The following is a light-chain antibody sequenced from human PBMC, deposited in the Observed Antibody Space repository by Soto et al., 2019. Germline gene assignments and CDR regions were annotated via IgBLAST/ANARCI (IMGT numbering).Light chain of an antibody. CDR1: QSVLYSSNNKNY. CDR3: QQYYSTPPWT. CDR2: WAS. V-gene: IGKV4-1*01. J-gene: IGKJ1*01. Sequence: DIVMTQSPDSLAVSLGERATNNCKSSQSVLYSSNNKNYIAWYQQKPGQPPKLLIYWASTRESGVPDRFSGSGSGTDFTLTISSLQAEDVAVYYCQQYYSTPPWTFGQGTKVEIK.